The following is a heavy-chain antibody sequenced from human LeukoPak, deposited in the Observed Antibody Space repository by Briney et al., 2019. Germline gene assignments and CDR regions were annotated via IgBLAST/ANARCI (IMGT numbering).Heavy chain of an antibody. J-gene: IGHJ6*02. CDR2: ISSSGSTI. CDR1: GFTFSNYG. CDR3: AKDRYRIGTGMDV. Sequence: GGSLRLSCTASGFTFSNYGMHWVRQAPGKGLEWVSYISSSGSTIYYADSVKGRFTISRDNAKNSLYLQMNSLRAEDTAVYYCAKDRYRIGTGMDVWGQGTTVTVSS. D-gene: IGHD3-16*02. V-gene: IGHV3-48*04.